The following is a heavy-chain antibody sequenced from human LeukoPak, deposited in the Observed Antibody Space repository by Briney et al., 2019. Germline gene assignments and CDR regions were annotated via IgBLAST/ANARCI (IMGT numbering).Heavy chain of an antibody. D-gene: IGHD3-3*01. CDR2: ISGSGGST. CDR3: AKQYDFWSGFDY. CDR1: EFTFSSYA. V-gene: IGHV3-23*01. Sequence: GGSLRLSCAASEFTFSSYAMSWVRQAPGKGLGWVSAISGSGGSTYYADSLKGRFTISRDNSKNTLYLQMNSLRAEDTAVYYCAKQYDFWSGFDYWGQGTLVTVSS. J-gene: IGHJ4*02.